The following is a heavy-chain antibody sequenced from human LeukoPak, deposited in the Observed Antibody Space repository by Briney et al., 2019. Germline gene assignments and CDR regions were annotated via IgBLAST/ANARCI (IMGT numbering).Heavy chain of an antibody. Sequence: PGGSLRLSCAASGFTFSSYDMHWVRQATGKGLEWVSAIGTAGDTYYPGSVKGRFTISRENAKNSLYLQMNSLRAGDTAVYYCARAHSRSQAFDIWGQGTMVTVSS. CDR2: IGTAGDT. J-gene: IGHJ3*02. CDR1: GFTFSSYD. V-gene: IGHV3-13*01. CDR3: ARAHSRSQAFDI. D-gene: IGHD5-18*01.